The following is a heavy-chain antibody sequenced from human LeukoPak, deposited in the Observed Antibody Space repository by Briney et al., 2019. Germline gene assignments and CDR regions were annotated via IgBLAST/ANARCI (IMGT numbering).Heavy chain of an antibody. J-gene: IGHJ4*02. CDR1: GFTFSGYG. V-gene: IGHV3-33*01. CDR3: ARDSGGGPDTSGYSGY. D-gene: IGHD3-22*01. CDR2: IWYDGSNK. Sequence: TGGSLRLSCSASGFTFSGYGMHWVRQAPGKGLEWLAVIWYDGSNKYYADSVKGRFTISRDNSKNTLYLQMNSLRADDTAVYYCARDSGGGPDTSGYSGYWGQGTLVTVSS.